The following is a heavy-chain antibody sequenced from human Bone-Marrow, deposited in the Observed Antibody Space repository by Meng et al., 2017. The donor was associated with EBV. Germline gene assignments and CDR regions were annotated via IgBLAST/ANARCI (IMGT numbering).Heavy chain of an antibody. Sequence: EVQLVESGGGLVKPGGSLRLSCAASGFTFSSYTMNWVRQAPGKGLEWVSSISTSSSYIYYADSVKGRFNISRDNDKNSLYLQMNSLRAEDTAVYYCARVRGGYGDYDYWGRGTIVIVSS. D-gene: IGHD4-17*01. V-gene: IGHV3-21*01. CDR2: ISTSSSYI. CDR3: ARVRGGYGDYDY. CDR1: GFTFSSYT. J-gene: IGHJ4*01.